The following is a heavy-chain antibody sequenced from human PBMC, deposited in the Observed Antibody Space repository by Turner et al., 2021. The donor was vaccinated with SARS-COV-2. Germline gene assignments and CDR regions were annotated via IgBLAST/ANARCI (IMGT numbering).Heavy chain of an antibody. D-gene: IGHD3-3*01. CDR1: GGPISSSSYC. CDR3: ARSRLSGVDDY. J-gene: IGHJ4*02. CDR2: MYYRGKT. V-gene: IGHV4-39*01. Sequence: QLQLQASGPGLVKPSETLSLTCTVPGGPISSSSYCWGWIRQPPGKGLEWIGSMYYRGKTYYNPSLKSRGTISVDTSKNQFSLKLSSGTAAYTAVYYCARSRLSGVDDYWGQGTLVTGSS.